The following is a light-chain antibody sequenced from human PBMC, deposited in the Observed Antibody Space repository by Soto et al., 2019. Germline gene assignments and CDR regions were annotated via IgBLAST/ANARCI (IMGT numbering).Light chain of an antibody. CDR1: QTLSRSY. V-gene: IGKV3-20*01. Sequence: EIVLTQSPGTLSLSPGEGATLSCRASQTLSRSYLAWYQQKPGQAPRLLISGTSRRATGIPDRFSGGGSGTAFTLTISRLEPEDFALYYCQQYDGSPMTFGQGTRLDIK. J-gene: IGKJ5*01. CDR3: QQYDGSPMT. CDR2: GTS.